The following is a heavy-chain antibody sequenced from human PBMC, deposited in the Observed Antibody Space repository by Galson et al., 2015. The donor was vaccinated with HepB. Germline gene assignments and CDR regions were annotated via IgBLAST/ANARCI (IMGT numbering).Heavy chain of an antibody. D-gene: IGHD3-22*01. V-gene: IGHV3-48*01. Sequence: SLRLSCAASGFTFSSYSMNWVRQAPGKGLEWVSYISSSSSTIYYADSVKGRFTISRDNAKNSLYLQMNSLRAEDTAVYYCASLGVVKGYWGQGTLVTVSS. J-gene: IGHJ4*02. CDR3: ASLGVVKGY. CDR2: ISSSSSTI. CDR1: GFTFSSYS.